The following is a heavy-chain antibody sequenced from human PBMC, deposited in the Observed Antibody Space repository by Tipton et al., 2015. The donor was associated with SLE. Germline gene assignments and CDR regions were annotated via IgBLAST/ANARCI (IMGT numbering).Heavy chain of an antibody. CDR2: ISSSSSFK. J-gene: IGHJ3*02. Sequence: SLRLSCVGSGFTFDGFAMHWVRQAPGKGLEWVSYISSSSSFKDYVHSVKGRFTISRDNAKNSLYLQMNSLRAEDTAVYYCARDWGWIKHFDIWGQGTMVTVSS. CDR1: GFTFDGFA. D-gene: IGHD5-18*01. CDR3: ARDWGWIKHFDI. V-gene: IGHV3-21*03.